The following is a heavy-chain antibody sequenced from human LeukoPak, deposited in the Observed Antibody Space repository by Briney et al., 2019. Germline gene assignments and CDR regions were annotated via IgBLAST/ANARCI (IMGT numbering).Heavy chain of an antibody. CDR1: GYTFNTYG. J-gene: IGHJ4*02. V-gene: IGHV1-18*01. D-gene: IGHD1-26*01. CDR2: ISPYNGDT. Sequence: ASVKVSCRASGYTFNTYGVTWVRQVPGQGFEWMGWISPYNGDTNYAQKFQARVTMTTDTLTSTVFMELRSLRSDDTAVYFCARGGLSGIYGIDYWGQGTLVTVSS. CDR3: ARGGLSGIYGIDY.